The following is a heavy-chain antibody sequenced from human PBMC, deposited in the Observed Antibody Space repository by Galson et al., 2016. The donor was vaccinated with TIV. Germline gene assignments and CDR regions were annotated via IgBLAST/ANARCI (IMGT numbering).Heavy chain of an antibody. CDR2: MNPNSGNT. CDR3: ARGGDYGDY. J-gene: IGHJ4*02. V-gene: IGHV1-8*02. D-gene: IGHD4-17*01. Sequence: SVKVSCKASGYTFTSYDINWVRQVTGQGLAWMGWMNPNSGNTGYAQKFRGRVTMTRNTSVTTAYMELSSLRSEDTAVYYCARGGDYGDYWGQRTLVTVSS. CDR1: GYTFTSYD.